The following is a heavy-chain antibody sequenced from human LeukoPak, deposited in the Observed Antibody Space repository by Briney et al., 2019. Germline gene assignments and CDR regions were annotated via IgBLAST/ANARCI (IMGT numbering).Heavy chain of an antibody. D-gene: IGHD4/OR15-4a*01. Sequence: SVKVSCMASGGTFSSYAISWVRQAPGRGLEWMGRIIPILGIANYAQKFQGRVTITADKSTSTAYMELSSLRSEDTAVYYCARRAALTNYYYGMDVWGQGTTVTVSS. CDR3: ARRAALTNYYYGMDV. V-gene: IGHV1-69*04. CDR2: IIPILGIA. J-gene: IGHJ6*02. CDR1: GGTFSSYA.